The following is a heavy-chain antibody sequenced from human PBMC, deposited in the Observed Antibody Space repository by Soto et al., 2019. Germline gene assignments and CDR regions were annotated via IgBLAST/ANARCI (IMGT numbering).Heavy chain of an antibody. V-gene: IGHV1-3*01. CDR2: INVGTGDA. CDR1: GYTFTSYS. D-gene: IGHD1-26*01. J-gene: IGHJ6*02. CDR3: ARDMRGTYRCYGVAV. Sequence: QVQLVQSGAEVKKPGASVKVSCKASGYTFTSYSMHWVRQAPGQRLEWMGWINVGTGDAKYAEKFLGRVTITRDTSASKAYMELSSLRSEDTAVYYRARDMRGTYRCYGVAVWGQGTTVGVSS.